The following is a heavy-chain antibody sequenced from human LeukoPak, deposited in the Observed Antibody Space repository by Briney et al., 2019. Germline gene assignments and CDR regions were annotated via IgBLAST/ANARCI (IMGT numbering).Heavy chain of an antibody. CDR2: IYYSGST. CDR3: ARFDPFQGLSDFDY. CDR1: GGSISSGGYY. J-gene: IGHJ4*02. D-gene: IGHD2/OR15-2a*01. V-gene: IGHV4-31*03. Sequence: PSETLSLTCTVSGGSISSGGYYWSWIRQHPGKGLEWIGYIYYSGSTYYNPSLKSRVTISVDTSKNQFSLKLSSVTAADTAVYYCARFDPFQGLSDFDYWGQGTLVTVSS.